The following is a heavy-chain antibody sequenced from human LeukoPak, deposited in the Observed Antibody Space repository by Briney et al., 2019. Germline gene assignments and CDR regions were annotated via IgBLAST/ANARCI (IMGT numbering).Heavy chain of an antibody. D-gene: IGHD2-21*01. J-gene: IGHJ4*02. CDR3: AKDLGVVVSATYYFED. CDR1: GFTFSNYG. Sequence: PGGSLRLSCAASGFTFSNYGMSWVRQAPGKGLEWVSRISDSGDSTYNADSVKGRFTISRDNPKNTLYLQMNSLRAEDTALYYCAKDLGVVVSATYYFEDWGRGTLVSVSS. V-gene: IGHV3-23*01. CDR2: ISDSGDST.